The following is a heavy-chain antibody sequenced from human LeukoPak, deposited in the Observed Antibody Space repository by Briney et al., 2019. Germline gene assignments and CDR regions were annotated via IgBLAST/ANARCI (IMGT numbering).Heavy chain of an antibody. CDR1: GYTFTSYG. V-gene: IGHV1-18*01. CDR3: ARTIVGAPHWFDP. J-gene: IGHJ5*02. CDR2: ISGYNGNT. D-gene: IGHD1-26*01. Sequence: ASVKVSCKASGYTFTSYGISWVRQAPGQGLEWMGWISGYNGNTNYAQKLQGRVTMTTDTSTSTAYMELSSLRSEDTAVYYCARTIVGAPHWFDPWGQGTLVTVSS.